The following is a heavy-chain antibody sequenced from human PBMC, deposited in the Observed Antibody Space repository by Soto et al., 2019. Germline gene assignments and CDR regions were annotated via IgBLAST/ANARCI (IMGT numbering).Heavy chain of an antibody. CDR1: GFTFSSYG. CDR2: IWYDGSNK. D-gene: IGHD3-9*01. V-gene: IGHV3-33*01. CDR3: ARDHDILTGYYSYYGMDV. Sequence: QVQLVESGGGVVQPGRSLRLSCAASGFTFSSYGMHWVRQAPGKGLEWVAVIWYDGSNKYYADSVKGRFTISRDNSKNTLYLQMNSLRAEDTAVYYCARDHDILTGYYSYYGMDVWGQGTTVTVSS. J-gene: IGHJ6*02.